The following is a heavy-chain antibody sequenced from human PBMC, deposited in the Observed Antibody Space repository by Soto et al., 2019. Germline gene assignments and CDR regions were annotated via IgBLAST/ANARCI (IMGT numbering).Heavy chain of an antibody. D-gene: IGHD3-22*01. V-gene: IGHV3-9*01. J-gene: IGHJ3*02. CDR2: ISWNSGSI. CDR1: GFTFDDYA. Sequence: PGGSLRLSCAASGFTFDDYAMHWVRQAPGKGLEWVSGISWNSGSIGYADSVKGRFTISRDNAKNSLYLQMNSLRAEDTAVYYCARADSSGYAFDIWGQGXMVTV. CDR3: ARADSSGYAFDI.